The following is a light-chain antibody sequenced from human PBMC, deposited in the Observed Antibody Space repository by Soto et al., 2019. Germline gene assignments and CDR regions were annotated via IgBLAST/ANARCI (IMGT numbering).Light chain of an antibody. Sequence: EIVMTQSPATLSVSPGERATLSCRASQSVSSNLAWYQQKSGQAPRLLMYGASTRASGIPARFSGSGSGTEFTLTISSIEHEDFAVYYCQQRSNWPRTFGQRTKGDIK. J-gene: IGKJ1*01. CDR3: QQRSNWPRT. CDR1: QSVSSN. V-gene: IGKV3-15*01. CDR2: GAS.